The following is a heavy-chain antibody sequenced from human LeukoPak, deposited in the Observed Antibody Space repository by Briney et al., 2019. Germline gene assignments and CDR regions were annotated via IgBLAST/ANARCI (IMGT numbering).Heavy chain of an antibody. CDR2: ISGSGGST. Sequence: HPGGSLRLSCAASGFTFSSYWMSWVRQAPGKGLEWVSAISGSGGSTYYADSVKGRFTISRDNSKNTLYLQMNSLRAEDTAVYYCAKAGYSSSWYKPGGNYYYYYYMDVWGKGTTVTISS. J-gene: IGHJ6*03. V-gene: IGHV3-23*01. CDR3: AKAGYSSSWYKPGGNYYYYYYMDV. CDR1: GFTFSSYW. D-gene: IGHD6-13*01.